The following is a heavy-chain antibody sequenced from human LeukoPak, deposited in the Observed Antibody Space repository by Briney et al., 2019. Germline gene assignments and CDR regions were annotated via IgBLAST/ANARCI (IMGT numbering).Heavy chain of an antibody. CDR1: GYTFTSYG. D-gene: IGHD2-21*02. CDR2: ISAYNGNT. Sequence: GASVKVSCKASGYTFTSYGISWVRQAPGQGLEWMGWISAYNGNTNYAQKLQGRVTMTTDTSTSTAYMELRSLRSDDTAVYYCARDLQEDRLLDLFDYWGQGTLVTVSS. J-gene: IGHJ4*02. CDR3: ARDLQEDRLLDLFDY. V-gene: IGHV1-18*01.